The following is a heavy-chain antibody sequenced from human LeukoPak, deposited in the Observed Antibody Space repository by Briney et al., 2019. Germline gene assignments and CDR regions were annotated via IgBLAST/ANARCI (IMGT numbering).Heavy chain of an antibody. Sequence: GGSLRLSCAASGFTFSSYGMHWVRQAPGKGLEWVAVIWYDGSSKYYADSVKGRFTISRDNSKNTLYLQMNSLRAEDTAVYYCAKDYYYGGNWGAFDIWGQGTMVTVSS. D-gene: IGHD4-23*01. CDR1: GFTFSSYG. CDR2: IWYDGSSK. V-gene: IGHV3-33*06. J-gene: IGHJ3*02. CDR3: AKDYYYGGNWGAFDI.